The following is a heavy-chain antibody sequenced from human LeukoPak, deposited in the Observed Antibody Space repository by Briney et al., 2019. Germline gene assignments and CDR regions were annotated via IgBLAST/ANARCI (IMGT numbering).Heavy chain of an antibody. V-gene: IGHV3-53*01. J-gene: IGHJ5*02. CDR2: IYSGDST. D-gene: IGHD2-15*01. CDR1: GFTVSSNY. CDR3: AKARGFCSGGSCYNPFDP. Sequence: PGGSLRLSCAASGFTVSSNYMTWVRQAPGKGLEWVSIIYSGDSTYYADSVKGGFTISRDNSKNTLYVQMNSLRAEDTAVYYCAKARGFCSGGSCYNPFDPWGQGTLVTVSS.